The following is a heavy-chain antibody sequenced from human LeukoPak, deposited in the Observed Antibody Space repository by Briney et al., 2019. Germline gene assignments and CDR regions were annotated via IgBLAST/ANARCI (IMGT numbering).Heavy chain of an antibody. CDR1: GFTFTSFC. D-gene: IGHD2-21*02. CDR2: IWYDGSNK. CDR3: ARDGWDVVTAVPLWYFDY. V-gene: IGHV3-33*01. J-gene: IGHJ4*02. Sequence: AGSMRLSCPPSGFTFTSFCMHWVRQVPDKWLEWVAVIWYDGSNKYYADSVKGRFTISRDNSKNTLYLQMNSLRGEDKAVYYCARDGWDVVTAVPLWYFDYWGQGTLVTVSS.